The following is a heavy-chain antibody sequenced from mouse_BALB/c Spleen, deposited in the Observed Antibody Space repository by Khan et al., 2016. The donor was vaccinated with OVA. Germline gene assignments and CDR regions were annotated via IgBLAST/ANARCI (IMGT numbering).Heavy chain of an antibody. J-gene: IGHJ3*01. D-gene: IGHD1-2*01. CDR3: AGHRFTRATAWVAY. V-gene: IGHV5-6*01. CDR2: ISNGGSYT. CDR1: GFTFSSYG. Sequence: EVELVESGGDLVKPGGSLNLSCEASGFTFSSYGMSWLRQTPDKRLEWVATISNGGSYTYFPASVTGRLTISRDNATNTLYLQMSSLKSEDTAMYYCAGHRFTRATAWVAYWGEGSRVSVVA.